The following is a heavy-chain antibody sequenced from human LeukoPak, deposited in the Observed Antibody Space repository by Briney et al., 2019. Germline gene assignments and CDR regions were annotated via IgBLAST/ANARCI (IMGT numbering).Heavy chain of an antibody. D-gene: IGHD4-17*01. CDR1: GYTFTNYA. Sequence: ASVKVSCKASGYTFTNYAMNWVRQAPGQGLEWMGWINTNTGNPTYAQGFTGRFVFSLDTSVSTAYLQISSLKAEDTAVYYCARASPTTVTTYYYGMDVWGQGTTVTVSS. J-gene: IGHJ6*02. V-gene: IGHV7-4-1*02. CDR3: ARASPTTVTTYYYGMDV. CDR2: INTNTGNP.